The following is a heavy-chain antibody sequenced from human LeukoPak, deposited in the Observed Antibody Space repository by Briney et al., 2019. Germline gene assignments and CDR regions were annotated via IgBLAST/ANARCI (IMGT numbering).Heavy chain of an antibody. CDR1: GDSVTSNSYY. CDR2: IFRSGET. CDR3: AILGFTYGEAWLNP. J-gene: IGHJ5*02. V-gene: IGHV4-61*02. D-gene: IGHD2-8*01. Sequence: SQTLSLTCTVSGDSVTSNSYYWNWLRQPAGKGLEWIGRIFRSGETRYNPSLQSRVSVSLDTAKNQFSLNLTSVTAADTAVYYCAILGFTYGEAWLNPWGQGIPVTVSS.